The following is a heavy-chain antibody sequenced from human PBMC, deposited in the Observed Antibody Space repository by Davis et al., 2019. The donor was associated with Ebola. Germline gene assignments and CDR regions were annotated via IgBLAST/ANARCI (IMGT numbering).Heavy chain of an antibody. CDR3: ARGYYDSSGFSDYYGMDV. CDR2: INAGNGNT. D-gene: IGHD3-22*01. V-gene: IGHV1-3*01. Sequence: ASVKVSCKASGYTFTSYAMHWVRQAPGQRLEWVGWINAGNGNTKYSQKFQGRVTITKDTSASTAYMELSSLRSEDTAVYYCARGYYDSSGFSDYYGMDVWGQGTTVTVSS. J-gene: IGHJ6*02. CDR1: GYTFTSYA.